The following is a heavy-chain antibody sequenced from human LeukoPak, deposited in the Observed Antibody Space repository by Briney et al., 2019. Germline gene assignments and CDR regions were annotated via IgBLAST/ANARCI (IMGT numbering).Heavy chain of an antibody. Sequence: GASVKVSCKASGYTFTSYGISWVRQALGQGLEWVGWISSYSGSTEYALKLQGRVTMTTETSTNTAYMELRSLRSDDTAVYYCARGATTDYWGQGTLVTVSS. V-gene: IGHV1-18*01. CDR1: GYTFTSYG. CDR3: ARGATTDY. CDR2: ISSYSGST. D-gene: IGHD1-26*01. J-gene: IGHJ4*02.